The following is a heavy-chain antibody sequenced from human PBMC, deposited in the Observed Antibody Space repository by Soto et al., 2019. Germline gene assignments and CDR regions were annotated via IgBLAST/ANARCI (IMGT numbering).Heavy chain of an antibody. D-gene: IGHD3-10*01. Sequence: EVQLLESGGGLVQSGGSLRLSCAASGFSFTMYAFHWVRQAPGKGLEWVSGVSGSGSTTYYADSVKGRFIISRDNSKKTAFLYMNSLRAEDTAVYYCARDPTYSADSESPHYFDYWGQGTRVTVSS. V-gene: IGHV3-23*01. CDR2: VSGSGSTT. J-gene: IGHJ4*02. CDR1: GFSFTMYA. CDR3: ARDPTYSADSESPHYFDY.